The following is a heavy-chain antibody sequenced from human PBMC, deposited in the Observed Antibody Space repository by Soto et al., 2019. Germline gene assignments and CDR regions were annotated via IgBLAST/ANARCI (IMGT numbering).Heavy chain of an antibody. CDR3: VQTTGWPGCDF. CDR1: GFAVSSKY. V-gene: IGHV3-53*01. D-gene: IGHD3-9*01. Sequence: EVQLVESGGGLIQPGGSLRLSCAASGFAVSSKYMTWVRQAPGKGLEWVSVIYGGGTTYYADSVKSRFTIYRDTSKNTLYLRMNSLRAEGTAVYYCVQTTGWPGCDFWGQGTLVPVSS. J-gene: IGHJ4*02. CDR2: IYGGGTT.